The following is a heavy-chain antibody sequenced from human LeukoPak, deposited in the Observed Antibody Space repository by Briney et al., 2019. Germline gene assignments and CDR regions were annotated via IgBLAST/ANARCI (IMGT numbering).Heavy chain of an antibody. Sequence: SETLSLTCAVYGGSFSGYYWSWIRQPPGKGLERIGEINHSGSTNYNPSLKSRVTISVDTSKNQFSLKLSSVTAADTAVYYCARKNTYYDFWSGYTNWFDPWGQGTLVTVSS. CDR3: ARKNTYYDFWSGYTNWFDP. D-gene: IGHD3-3*01. J-gene: IGHJ5*02. V-gene: IGHV4-34*01. CDR2: INHSGST. CDR1: GGSFSGYY.